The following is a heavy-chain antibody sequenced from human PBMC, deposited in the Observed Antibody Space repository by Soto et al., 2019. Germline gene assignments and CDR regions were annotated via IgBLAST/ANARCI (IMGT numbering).Heavy chain of an antibody. CDR1: GGSVSSSGSHY. D-gene: IGHD3-22*01. CDR3: GRLVYDSSGYRPG. CDR2: MYPSGST. V-gene: IGHV4-39*01. Sequence: PSETLSLTCTVSGGSVSSSGSHYWGWIRQPPGQGLEWIGSMYPSGSTYSNPSLKSRVIISVDTSKNQYSLKLNSVTAADTAVYYCGRLVYDSSGYRPGWGQGTLVTVS. J-gene: IGHJ4*02.